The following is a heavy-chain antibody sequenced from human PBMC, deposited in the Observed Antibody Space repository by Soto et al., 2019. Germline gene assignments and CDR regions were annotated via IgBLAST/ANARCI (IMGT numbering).Heavy chain of an antibody. CDR1: GDTFTSYY. Sequence: GASVKVSCKAPGDTFTSYYLNWVRQAPGQGLERMGVINPHGGSTKYAQKFQGRITMTRDTSRSTVYMELSSLRSGDTAIYYCARSSGGNFGIIIEGSNWFDPWGQGTLVTVSS. CDR2: INPHGGST. V-gene: IGHV1-46*01. CDR3: ARSSGGNFGIIIEGSNWFDP. D-gene: IGHD3-3*01. J-gene: IGHJ5*02.